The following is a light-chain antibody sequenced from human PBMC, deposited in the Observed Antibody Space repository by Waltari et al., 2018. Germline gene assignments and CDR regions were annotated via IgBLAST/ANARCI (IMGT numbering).Light chain of an antibody. Sequence: VTISCSGSSSNIGINFVSWYQHLPGTAPKLLIYYNDQRPSGITDRFSGSKSGTSAPLVITGLQTGDEAYYYCGTWDNSLSAGVIGGGTKLTVL. CDR2: YND. CDR3: GTWDNSLSAGV. CDR1: SSNIGINF. V-gene: IGLV1-51*01. J-gene: IGLJ3*02.